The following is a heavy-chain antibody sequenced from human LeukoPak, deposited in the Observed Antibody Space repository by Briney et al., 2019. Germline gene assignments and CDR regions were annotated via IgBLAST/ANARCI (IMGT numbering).Heavy chain of an antibody. J-gene: IGHJ5*02. CDR2: ISAYNGNT. CDR3: ATGGHLSVVVPAAARGDWFDP. Sequence: ASVKVSCKASGYTFTSYGISWVRQAPGQGLEWMGWISAYNGNTNYAQKFQGRVTMTEDTSTDTAYMELSSLRSEDTAVYYCATGGHLSVVVPAAARGDWFDPWGQGTLVTVSS. V-gene: IGHV1-18*01. D-gene: IGHD2-2*01. CDR1: GYTFTSYG.